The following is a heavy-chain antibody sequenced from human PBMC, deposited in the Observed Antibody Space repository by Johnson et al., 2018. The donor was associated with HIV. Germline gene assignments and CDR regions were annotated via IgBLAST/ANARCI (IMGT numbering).Heavy chain of an antibody. V-gene: IGHV3-7*01. CDR3: ARGGRGVRITMIVVVPNDAFDI. Sequence: FPLVESGGGLLQPGRSLSLSCAASAFTFSRYWMSWVRQAPGKELERVANIKQEGSEKYSVDSVKGRFTISRDNAKNSRYLQMNSLRAEDTAVYYCARGGRGVRITMIVVVPNDAFDIWGQGTMVTVSS. CDR1: AFTFSRYW. D-gene: IGHD3-22*01. CDR2: IKQEGSEK. J-gene: IGHJ3*02.